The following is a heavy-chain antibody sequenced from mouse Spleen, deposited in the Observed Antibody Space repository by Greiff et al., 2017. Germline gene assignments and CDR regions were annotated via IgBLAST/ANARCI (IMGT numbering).Heavy chain of an antibody. D-gene: IGHD3-2*02. J-gene: IGHJ2*01. CDR2: IDPSDSYT. CDR3: AREKAGAFDY. V-gene: IGHV1-69*02. CDR1: GYTFTSYW. Sequence: QVHVKQPGAELVKPGASVKLSCKASGYTFTSYWLHWVKQRPGQGLEWIGEIDPSDSYTNYNQKFKGKATLTADKSSSTAYMQLSSLTSDDSAVYFCAREKAGAFDYWGQGTTLTVSS.